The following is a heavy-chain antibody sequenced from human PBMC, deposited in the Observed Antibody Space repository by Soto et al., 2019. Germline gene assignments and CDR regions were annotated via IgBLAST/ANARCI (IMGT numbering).Heavy chain of an antibody. CDR3: ARGGIGYYYDSSGYRRYDY. CDR1: GYTFTTYG. CDR2: INAYNKNT. J-gene: IGHJ4*02. Sequence: QVQLVQSGAEVKKPGASVKVSCKASGYTFTTYGINWVRQAPGQGLEWMGWINAYNKNTDYAQKLQGRVTMTTDTXTSTAYMELRSLRADDTAVYYCARGGIGYYYDSSGYRRYDYWGQGTLVTVSS. V-gene: IGHV1-18*04. D-gene: IGHD3-22*01.